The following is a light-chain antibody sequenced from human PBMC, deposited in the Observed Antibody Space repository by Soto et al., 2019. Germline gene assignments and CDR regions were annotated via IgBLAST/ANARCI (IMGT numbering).Light chain of an antibody. CDR1: QSVTGD. V-gene: IGKV3-20*01. CDR3: QQYVTSPLT. CDR2: GAS. Sequence: EIVMTQSHDTLSVSSGERASPXXSTSQSVTGDLAWYQQKPGQPPRVXIYGASSRATGIPDRFSGSGSGTDFTLTISRLEPEDFAVYYCQQYVTSPLTFGGGTKVDIK. J-gene: IGKJ4*01.